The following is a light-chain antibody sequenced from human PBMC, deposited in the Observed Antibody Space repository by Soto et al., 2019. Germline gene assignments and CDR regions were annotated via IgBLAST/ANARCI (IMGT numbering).Light chain of an antibody. CDR1: QSVTSRS. Sequence: ILLTPSPGTLSLSPGDQATLSCRASQSVTSRSLAWYQQKPGQAPRLLIYAASSRATGIPARFSGSGSGTEFTLTISSLQSEDFAVYYCQQYNKWPLTFGGGSMV. CDR3: QQYNKWPLT. J-gene: IGKJ4*01. V-gene: IGKV3-15*01. CDR2: AAS.